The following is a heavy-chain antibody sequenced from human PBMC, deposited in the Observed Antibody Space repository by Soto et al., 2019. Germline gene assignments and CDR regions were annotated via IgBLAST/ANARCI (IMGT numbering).Heavy chain of an antibody. D-gene: IGHD3-22*01. CDR3: AAAYYYDSSGYYYGDDALDI. CDR1: GFSFTNYW. J-gene: IGHJ3*02. CDR2: IKHDGTET. V-gene: IGHV3-7*03. Sequence: EVQLVESGGALVQPGGSLRLSCAASGFSFTNYWMKWVGQAPGKGLEWVANIKHDGTETYYVDSVKGRFTISRDNARNALYLYMNSLRADDTAVYYCAAAYYYDSSGYYYGDDALDIWGQGTMVTVSS.